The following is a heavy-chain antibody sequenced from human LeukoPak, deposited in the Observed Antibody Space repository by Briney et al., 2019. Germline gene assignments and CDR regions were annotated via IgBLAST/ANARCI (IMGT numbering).Heavy chain of an antibody. CDR2: VFHSGIT. V-gene: IGHV4-38-2*02. J-gene: IGHJ4*02. CDR3: ARRRGGVAVFDY. D-gene: IGHD3-16*01. Sequence: PSETLSLTCTVSGYSISNGYYWGWIRQPPGKGLEWVGSVFHSGITYYNPSLKSRVTISVDTSKNQFSLKLSSVTAADTAVYYCARRRGGVAVFDYWGQGTLVTVSS. CDR1: GYSISNGYY.